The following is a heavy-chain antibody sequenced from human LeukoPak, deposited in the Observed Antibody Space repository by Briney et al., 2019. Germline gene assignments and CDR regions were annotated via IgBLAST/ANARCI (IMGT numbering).Heavy chain of an antibody. CDR2: IYSSGST. CDR3: ARDLGFWSGPDY. Sequence: SETLSLTCTVSGGSISSYYWSWIRQPAGKGLQWIGRIYSSGSTNYNPSLKSRVTMSVETSKNQFSLRLSSVTAADTAVYYCARDLGFWSGPDYWGQGTLVTVSS. CDR1: GGSISSYY. D-gene: IGHD3-3*01. J-gene: IGHJ4*02. V-gene: IGHV4-4*07.